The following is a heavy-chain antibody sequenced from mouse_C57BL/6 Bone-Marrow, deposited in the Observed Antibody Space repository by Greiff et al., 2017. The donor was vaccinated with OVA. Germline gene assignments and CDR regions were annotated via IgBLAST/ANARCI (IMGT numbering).Heavy chain of an antibody. CDR3: ARGWLGAY. CDR1: GYTFTDYY. J-gene: IGHJ3*01. D-gene: IGHD2-3*01. CDR2: INPNNGGT. Sequence: VQLQQSGPELVKPGASVKISCKASGYTFTDYYMNWVKQSHGKSLEWIGDINPNNGGTSYNQKFKGKATLTVDKSSSTAYMELRSLTSEDSAVYYCARGWLGAYWGQGTLVTVSA. V-gene: IGHV1-26*01.